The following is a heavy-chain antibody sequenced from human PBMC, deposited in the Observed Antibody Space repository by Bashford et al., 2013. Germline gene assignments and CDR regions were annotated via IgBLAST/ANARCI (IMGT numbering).Heavy chain of an antibody. Sequence: GSRRDSPVQPLDSPLMIIAMHWVRQAPGKGLEWVANIKQDGNEIHYVDSVKGRFTISRDNAKNSLYLQMNSLRAEDTAVYYCARGGRRWFGELPKNYNFDYWGQGTLVTVSS. CDR3: ARGGRRWFGELPKNYNFDY. D-gene: IGHD3-10*01. CDR2: IKQDGNEI. V-gene: IGHV3-7*01. J-gene: IGHJ4*02. CDR1: DSPLMIIA.